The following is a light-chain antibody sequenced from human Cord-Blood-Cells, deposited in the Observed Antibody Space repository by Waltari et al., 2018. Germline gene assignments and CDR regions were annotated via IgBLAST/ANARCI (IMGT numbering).Light chain of an antibody. CDR1: QRISSY. CDR2: AAS. V-gene: IGKV1-39*01. CDR3: QQSYSTPYT. Sequence: DIQMTQSPSSLSASVVYRVTITCRARQRISSYLNWYQQKPGKAPKLLIYAASSLQSGVPSRLSGSGSGTDCTLTISSLQPEDFATYYCQQSYSTPYTFGQGTKLEIK. J-gene: IGKJ2*01.